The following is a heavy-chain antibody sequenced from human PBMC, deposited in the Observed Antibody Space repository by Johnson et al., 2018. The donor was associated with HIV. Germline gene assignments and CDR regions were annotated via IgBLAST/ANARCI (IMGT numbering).Heavy chain of an antibody. CDR1: GFTFSSYA. V-gene: IGHV3-23*04. D-gene: IGHD3-3*01. CDR3: AKGGYYDLWSGHGYGAFDI. Sequence: VQLVESGGGLVQPGGSLRLSCAASGFTFSSYAMSWVRQAPGQGLEWVSAISGSGGSTYYADSVKGRFTISRDNSKNTLYLQMNSLRAEDTAVYYCAKGGYYDLWSGHGYGAFDIWGKGTMVTVSS. CDR2: ISGSGGST. J-gene: IGHJ3*02.